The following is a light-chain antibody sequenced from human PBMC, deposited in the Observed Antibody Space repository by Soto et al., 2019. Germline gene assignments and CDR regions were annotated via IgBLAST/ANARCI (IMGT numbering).Light chain of an antibody. CDR1: SSNIGSNT. CDR2: SNN. J-gene: IGLJ2*01. V-gene: IGLV1-44*01. Sequence: QSVLTQPPSASGTPGQRVTISCSGSSSNIGSNTVNWYQQVPGTAPKLLIYSNNQRPSGVLDRFSGSKSGTSASLAISGLQSEDEADYYCAAWDATLNGLFGGGTKLTVL. CDR3: AAWDATLNGL.